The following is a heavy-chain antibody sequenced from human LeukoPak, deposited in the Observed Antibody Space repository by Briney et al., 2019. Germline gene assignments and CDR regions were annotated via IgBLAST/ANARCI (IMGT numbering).Heavy chain of an antibody. D-gene: IGHD3-22*01. CDR1: GYTFTSYG. V-gene: IGHV1-18*01. CDR3: ARWGAFDSSGYYRY. CDR2: ISAYNGNT. Sequence: ASVKVSCKASGYTFTSYGISWVRQAPGQGLEWMGWISAYNGNTNYAQKLQGRVTMTTDTSTSTAYMELRSLRSDDTAVYYCARWGAFDSSGYYRYWGQGTLVTVSS. J-gene: IGHJ4*02.